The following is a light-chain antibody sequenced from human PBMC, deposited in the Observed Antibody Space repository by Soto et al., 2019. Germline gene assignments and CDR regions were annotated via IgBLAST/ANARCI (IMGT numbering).Light chain of an antibody. V-gene: IGKV3-15*01. Sequence: EIVMTQSPATLSVSPGERATLSCRASQSVSSNLAWYQQKPGQAPRLLIYGASTRATVIPASFSGSGSGKEFPLTISTLQSEDFAVYYCKQYNNWPLTFGGGTKVDIK. CDR3: KQYNNWPLT. CDR2: GAS. J-gene: IGKJ4*01. CDR1: QSVSSN.